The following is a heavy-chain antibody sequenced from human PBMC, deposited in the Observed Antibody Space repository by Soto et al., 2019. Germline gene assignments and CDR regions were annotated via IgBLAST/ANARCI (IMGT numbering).Heavy chain of an antibody. CDR3: VRSRYGGCFDF. D-gene: IGHD4-17*01. J-gene: IGHJ4*02. V-gene: IGHV3-7*04. CDR1: GFTFSSYW. CDR2: IKQDGSDK. Sequence: EVQLVESGGGLVQPGGSLRLSCAASGFTFSSYWMTWVRQAPGKGLEWVANIKQDGSDKYYVDSVKGRFTISRDNAKDSLNVQINSLRAGDTAVYYCVRSRYGGCFDFWGQGTLVTVSS.